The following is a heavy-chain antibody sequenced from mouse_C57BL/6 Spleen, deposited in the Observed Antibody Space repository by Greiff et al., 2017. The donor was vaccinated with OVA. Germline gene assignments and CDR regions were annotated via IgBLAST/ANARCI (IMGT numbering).Heavy chain of an antibody. J-gene: IGHJ4*01. Sequence: EVQLQQSGPELVKPGASVKISCKASGYSFTGYYMNWVKQSPEKSLEWIGEINPSTGGTTYNQKFKAKATLTVDKSSSTAYMQLKSLTSEDSAVYYCARYSDGAMDYWGQGTSVTVSS. CDR3: ARYSDGAMDY. V-gene: IGHV1-42*01. CDR2: INPSTGGT. D-gene: IGHD2-12*01. CDR1: GYSFTGYY.